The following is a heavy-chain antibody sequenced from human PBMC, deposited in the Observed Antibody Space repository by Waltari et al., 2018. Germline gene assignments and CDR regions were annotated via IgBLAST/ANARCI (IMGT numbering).Heavy chain of an antibody. D-gene: IGHD6-13*01. Sequence: QVQLVQSGAEVKKPGSSVKVSCKASGGTFSSYAISWVRQAPGQGLEWMGGIIPIFGTANDAQKFQGRVTITADESTSTAYMELSSLRSEDTAVYYCARPMYSSSWYVSDPYYYGMDVWGQGTTVTVSS. CDR2: IIPIFGTA. V-gene: IGHV1-69*13. CDR1: GGTFSSYA. J-gene: IGHJ6*02. CDR3: ARPMYSSSWYVSDPYYYGMDV.